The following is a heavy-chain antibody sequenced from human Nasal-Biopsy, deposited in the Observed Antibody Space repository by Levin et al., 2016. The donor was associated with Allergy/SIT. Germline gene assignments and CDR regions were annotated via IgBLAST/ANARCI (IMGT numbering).Heavy chain of an antibody. CDR2: ISADGSLT. CDR3: ASNYFSFLDY. J-gene: IGHJ4*02. V-gene: IGHV3-74*01. Sequence: GGSLRLSCVASGFSFSNYWMHWVRQAPGKGLIWVSRISADGSLTAYADSVQGRFTISRDNAKNTLYLQMNSLRVQGTAVYYCASNYFSFLDYWGQGALVTVSP. CDR1: GFSFSNYW. D-gene: IGHD3-10*01.